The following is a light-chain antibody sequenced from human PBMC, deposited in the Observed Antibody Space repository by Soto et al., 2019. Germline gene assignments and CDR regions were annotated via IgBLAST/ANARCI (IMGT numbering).Light chain of an antibody. J-gene: IGLJ2*01. V-gene: IGLV2-14*01. Sequence: QSALTQPPSVSGSPGQSITISCTGTSSDVGGYNYVSWYQQHPGKAPKLMIYDVSNRPSGVSNRFSGSKSGNTASLTISGLQAEDEADYYCSSYTSSRGVFGGGTKVTVL. CDR1: SSDVGGYNY. CDR3: SSYTSSRGV. CDR2: DVS.